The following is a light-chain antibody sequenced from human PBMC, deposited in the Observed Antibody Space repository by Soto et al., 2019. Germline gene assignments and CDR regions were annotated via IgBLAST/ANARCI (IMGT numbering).Light chain of an antibody. V-gene: IGLV2-14*01. CDR2: EVC. J-gene: IGLJ1*01. Sequence: QSALTQPASVSGSPGQSITISCTGTSSDVGGYNYVSWYQQHPGKAPNLMIYEVCNRPSGVSNRFSGSKSGNTASLTISGLQAEDEADYYCNSYTSSGTLGVFGTGTKLTVL. CDR1: SSDVGGYNY. CDR3: NSYTSSGTLGV.